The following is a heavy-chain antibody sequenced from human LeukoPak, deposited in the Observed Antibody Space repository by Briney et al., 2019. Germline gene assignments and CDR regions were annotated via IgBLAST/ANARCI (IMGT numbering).Heavy chain of an antibody. J-gene: IGHJ4*02. CDR3: ARMRVAAGSYYFDY. CDR2: ISGGGRTI. V-gene: IGHV3-11*04. Sequence: GGSLTLSCAASGFTFSDYYMSWIRQTPGKGLEWVSYISGGGRTIYYADSVNGRFTISRDNAKNSLYLLMNSLRAEETAVYYCARMRVAAGSYYFDYWGQGTLVTVSS. D-gene: IGHD6-13*01. CDR1: GFTFSDYY.